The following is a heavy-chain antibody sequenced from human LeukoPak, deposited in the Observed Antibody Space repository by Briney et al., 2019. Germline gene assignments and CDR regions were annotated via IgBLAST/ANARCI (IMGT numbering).Heavy chain of an antibody. D-gene: IGHD3-10*01. CDR3: ARLSAYYYGSYFYHYMDV. Sequence: GGSLRLSCAASGFTFSSYEMNWVRPAPGKGLEWVSYISTSGSTKYYADYVKGRFTISRDNAKKSVYLHMSSLRAEDTALYYCARLSAYYYGSYFYHYMDVWGKGTTVTVSS. CDR2: ISTSGSTK. J-gene: IGHJ6*03. V-gene: IGHV3-48*03. CDR1: GFTFSSYE.